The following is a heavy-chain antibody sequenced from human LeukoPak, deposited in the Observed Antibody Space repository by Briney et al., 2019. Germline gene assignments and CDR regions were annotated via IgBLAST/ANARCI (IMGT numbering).Heavy chain of an antibody. J-gene: IGHJ5*02. CDR3: ARGPITREEGWFDP. CDR1: DGSISSSGYY. D-gene: IGHD3-3*01. V-gene: IGHV4-39*07. CDR2: INHSGST. Sequence: SETLSLTCTVSDGSISSSGYYWGWIRQPPGKGLEWIGEINHSGSTNYNPSLKSRVTISVDTSKNQFSLKLSSVTAADTAVYYCARGPITREEGWFDPWGQGTLVTVSS.